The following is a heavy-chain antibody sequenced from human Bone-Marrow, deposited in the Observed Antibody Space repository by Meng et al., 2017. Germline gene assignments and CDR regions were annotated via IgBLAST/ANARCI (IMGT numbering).Heavy chain of an antibody. CDR2: ISAYNGNT. CDR3: ARGGYGDYRMSYYYYGMDV. D-gene: IGHD4-17*01. CDR1: GYTFTSYG. J-gene: IGHJ6*02. Sequence: ASVKVSCKASGYTFTSYGISWVRQAPGQRLEWMGWISAYNGNTNYAQKLQGRVTMTTDTSTSTAYMELRSLRSDDTAVYYCARGGYGDYRMSYYYYGMDVWGQGTTVTVSS. V-gene: IGHV1-18*01.